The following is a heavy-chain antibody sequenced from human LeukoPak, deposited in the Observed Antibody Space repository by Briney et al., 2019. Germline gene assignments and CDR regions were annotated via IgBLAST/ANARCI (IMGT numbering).Heavy chain of an antibody. D-gene: IGHD5-12*01. CDR2: IIPLFATP. CDR1: GGIFSSDV. J-gene: IGHJ6*03. V-gene: IGHV1-69*13. Sequence: SVKVSYKASGGIFSSDVFSWVRQAPGQGLEWMGGIIPLFATPSYAQKFLGRVTISADESTSTVYMELSSLRFEDTAVYYCARGPKIYSGGSDYYYYYMDVWGEGTAVTVSS. CDR3: ARGPKIYSGGSDYYYYYMDV.